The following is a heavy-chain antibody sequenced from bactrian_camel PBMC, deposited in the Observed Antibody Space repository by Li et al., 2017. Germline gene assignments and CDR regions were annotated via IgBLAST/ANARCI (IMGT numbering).Heavy chain of an antibody. J-gene: IGHJ4*01. D-gene: IGHD1*01. Sequence: DVQLVESGGGLVQPGGALRLSCAASGFALNRYIMTWVRQAAGKGLEWLSMVSDGDGRTYYADSVKGRFTISEDNDKNMLYLEMSSLKPEDTAVYYCAAIIDSAYAYWGQGTQVTVS. CDR1: GFALNRYI. CDR2: VSDGDGRT. CDR3: AAIIDSAYAY. V-gene: IGHV3S40*01.